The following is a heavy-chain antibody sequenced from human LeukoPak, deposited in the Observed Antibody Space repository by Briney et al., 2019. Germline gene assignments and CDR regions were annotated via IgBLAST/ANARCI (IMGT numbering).Heavy chain of an antibody. CDR2: ISYDGSNK. Sequence: PGGSLRLSCVASGFTISSDAMTWVRQAPGKGLEWVAVISYDGSNKYYADSVKGRFTISRDNSKNTLYLQMNSLRAEDTAVYYCACSGRVYQFDYWGQGTLVTVS. CDR1: GFTISSDA. V-gene: IGHV3-30*03. D-gene: IGHD6-19*01. J-gene: IGHJ4*02. CDR3: ACSGRVYQFDY.